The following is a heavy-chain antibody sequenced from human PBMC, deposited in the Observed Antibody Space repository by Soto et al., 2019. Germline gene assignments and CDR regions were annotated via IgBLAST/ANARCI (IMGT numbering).Heavy chain of an antibody. Sequence: GGSLRLSCAASGFTFSDHGMHWVRQAPGKGLEWVSSISGSVGSTFYADSVKGRFTISRDNSMNTLYLQMNSLRAEDTAVYYCAKDRTIASRNFDSWGQGALVPVSS. V-gene: IGHV3-23*01. CDR3: AKDRTIASRNFDS. CDR2: ISGSVGST. D-gene: IGHD6-6*01. J-gene: IGHJ4*02. CDR1: GFTFSDHG.